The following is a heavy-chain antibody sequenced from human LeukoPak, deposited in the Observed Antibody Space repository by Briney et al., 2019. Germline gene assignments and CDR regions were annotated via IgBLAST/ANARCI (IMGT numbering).Heavy chain of an antibody. CDR3: ARGESVTRFDY. J-gene: IGHJ4*02. CDR1: GFTVSSNY. CDR2: IYSGGST. D-gene: IGHD3-10*01. V-gene: IGHV3-66*01. Sequence: GGSLRRSCAASGFTVSSNYMSWVRQAPGKVLEWVSVIYSGGSTYYADSVKGRFTISRDNSKNTLYLQMNSLRAEDTAVYYCARGESVTRFDYWGQGTLVTVSS.